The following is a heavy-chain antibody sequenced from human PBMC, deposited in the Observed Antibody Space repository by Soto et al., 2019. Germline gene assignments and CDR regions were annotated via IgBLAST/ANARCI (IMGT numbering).Heavy chain of an antibody. J-gene: IGHJ6*02. V-gene: IGHV1-18*04. CDR1: GYTFISHG. D-gene: IGHD2-15*01. Sequence: QVQLVQSGVEVKKPGASVKVSCKASGYTFISHGISWVRQAPGHGLEWMGWISGKNGNTNYAQKLQGRVTLTTDTPASTAYMELRRLRSDATAVYYCARVSSSIVVVPDYGMDVWGQGTTVTVSS. CDR2: ISGKNGNT. CDR3: ARVSSSIVVVPDYGMDV.